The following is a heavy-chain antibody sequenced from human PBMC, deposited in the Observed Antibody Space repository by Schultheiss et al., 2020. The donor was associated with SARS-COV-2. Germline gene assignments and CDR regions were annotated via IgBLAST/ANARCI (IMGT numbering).Heavy chain of an antibody. J-gene: IGHJ6*02. CDR1: GFTFSNAW. D-gene: IGHD3-10*01. Sequence: GGSLRLSCAASGFTFSNAWMSWVRQAPGKGLEWVGRIKSKTDGGTTDYAAPVKGRFTISRDDSKNSLYLQMNSLREEDTAVYYCARDHRLLWFGESSSMDVWGQGTTVTVSS. CDR3: ARDHRLLWFGESSSMDV. CDR2: IKSKTDGGTT. V-gene: IGHV3-15*01.